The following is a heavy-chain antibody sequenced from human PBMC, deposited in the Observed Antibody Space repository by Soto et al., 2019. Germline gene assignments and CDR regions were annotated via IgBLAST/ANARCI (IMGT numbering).Heavy chain of an antibody. CDR1: GFTFSSYC. CDR2: ISYDGSNK. Sequence: GGSLRLSCAASGFTFSSYCMHWVRQAPGKGLEWVAVISYDGSNKYYADSVKGRFTISRDNSKNTLYLQMNSLRAEDTAVYYCAKDLGRGTVDYYYYYYGMDVWGQGTTVTVSS. V-gene: IGHV3-30*18. J-gene: IGHJ6*02. D-gene: IGHD1-26*01. CDR3: AKDLGRGTVDYYYYYYGMDV.